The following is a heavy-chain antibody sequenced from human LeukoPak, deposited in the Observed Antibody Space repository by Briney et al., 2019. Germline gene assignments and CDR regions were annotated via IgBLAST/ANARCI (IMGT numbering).Heavy chain of an antibody. D-gene: IGHD2-21*02. CDR1: GYTFTSYG. CDR2: IILIFGTA. J-gene: IGHJ4*02. Sequence: GASVKVSCKASGYTFTSYGISWVRQAPGQGLEWMGGIILIFGTANYAQKFQGRVTITADESTSTAYMELSSLRSEDTAVYYCARAYCGGDCFYDYWGQGTLVTVSS. V-gene: IGHV1-69*13. CDR3: ARAYCGGDCFYDY.